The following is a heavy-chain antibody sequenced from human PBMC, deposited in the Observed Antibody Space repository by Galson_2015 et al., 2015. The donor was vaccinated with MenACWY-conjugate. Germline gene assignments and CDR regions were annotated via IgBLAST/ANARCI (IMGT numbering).Heavy chain of an antibody. Sequence: QSGAEVKKPGESLRISCKGSGYSFTSYWISWVRQMPGEGLEWMGRIDPSDSYTNYSPSFQGHVTISADKSISTAYLQWSSLKASDTAMYYCASTGRVVPAAISVDYWGQGTLVTVSS. CDR2: IDPSDSYT. D-gene: IGHD2-2*01. V-gene: IGHV5-10-1*01. CDR1: GYSFTSYW. CDR3: ASTGRVVPAAISVDY. J-gene: IGHJ4*02.